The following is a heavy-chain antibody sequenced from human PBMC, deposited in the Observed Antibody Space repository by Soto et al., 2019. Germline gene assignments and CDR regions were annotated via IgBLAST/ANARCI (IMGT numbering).Heavy chain of an antibody. V-gene: IGHV3-11*04. CDR3: ARVLSVTYYDFWSGYSDGMDV. Sequence: GGSLRLSCAASGFTFSDHYMAWIRQAPGKGLEIVAHMSGSGSSEDYADSVKGRFTISRDNSKNTLYLQMNSLRAEDTAVYYCARVLSVTYYDFWSGYSDGMDVWGQGTTVTVSS. CDR2: MSGSGSSE. D-gene: IGHD3-3*01. CDR1: GFTFSDHY. J-gene: IGHJ6*02.